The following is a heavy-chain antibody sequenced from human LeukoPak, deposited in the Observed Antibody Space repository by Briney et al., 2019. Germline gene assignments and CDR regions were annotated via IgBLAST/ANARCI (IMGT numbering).Heavy chain of an antibody. CDR1: GFTFSTYS. J-gene: IGHJ5*02. D-gene: IGHD4-17*01. Sequence: GGSLRLSCAVSGFTFSTYSMNWVRQTPGKGLEWVSYISSSGGTMYYADSVKGRFTISRDNAKNSLYLQMNSLGVEDTAVYYCARDKRSVNWFDPWGLGTLVTVSS. CDR2: ISSSGGTM. CDR3: ARDKRSVNWFDP. V-gene: IGHV3-48*01.